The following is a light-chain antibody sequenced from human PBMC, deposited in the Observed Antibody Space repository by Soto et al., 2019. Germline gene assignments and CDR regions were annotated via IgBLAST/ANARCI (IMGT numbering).Light chain of an antibody. V-gene: IGKV3-20*01. Sequence: EIVLTQSPGILSLSPGERASLSCGASQSISSSFLAWYQQKPGQAPRLRIYGAFSRATGIPDRFSGTGSETDFTLTISRLEPEDFAVYYCQQYDNWPRTFGQGTKVDIK. CDR1: QSISSSF. CDR3: QQYDNWPRT. J-gene: IGKJ1*01. CDR2: GAF.